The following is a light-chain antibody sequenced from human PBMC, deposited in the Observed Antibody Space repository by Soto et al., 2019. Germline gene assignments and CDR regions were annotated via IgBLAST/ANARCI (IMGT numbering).Light chain of an antibody. V-gene: IGLV2-14*01. Sequence: QSALTQPASVSGSPGQSITISCTATSSDVGDYKYVSWYQQHPGKAPKLMIYDVSRRPSGVSNRFSGSKSGNTASLTISGLQAEDEADYYCDSYISSNTDVFGTGTKLTVL. CDR1: SSDVGDYKY. J-gene: IGLJ1*01. CDR2: DVS. CDR3: DSYISSNTDV.